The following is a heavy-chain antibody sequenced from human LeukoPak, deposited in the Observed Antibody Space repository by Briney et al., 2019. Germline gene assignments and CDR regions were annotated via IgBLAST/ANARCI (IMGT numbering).Heavy chain of an antibody. CDR2: ANPTSGGT. D-gene: IGHD3-22*01. CDR1: GYTFTSYY. Sequence: GASVKVSCKTSGYTFTSYYMHWVRQAPGQGLEWMGWANPTSGGTNYAQKFQGRATMTRDTSISTAYMELSRLRSDDTAVYYCARVYYYYDSSGILTLYFDYWGQGTLVTVSS. V-gene: IGHV1-2*02. J-gene: IGHJ4*02. CDR3: ARVYYYYDSSGILTLYFDY.